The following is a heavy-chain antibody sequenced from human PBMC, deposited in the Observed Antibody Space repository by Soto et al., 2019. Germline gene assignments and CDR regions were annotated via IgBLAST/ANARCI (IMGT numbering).Heavy chain of an antibody. J-gene: IGHJ5*02. CDR3: AREALGSNGFDP. V-gene: IGHV4-34*01. D-gene: IGHD2-8*01. CDR1: GGSFSGYY. CDR2: INHSGST. Sequence: SETLSLTCAVYGGSFSGYYWSWIRQPPGKGLEWIGEINHSGSTNYNPSLKSRVTISVDTSKNQFSLKLSSVTAADTAVYYCAREALGSNGFDPWGQGTLVTVSS.